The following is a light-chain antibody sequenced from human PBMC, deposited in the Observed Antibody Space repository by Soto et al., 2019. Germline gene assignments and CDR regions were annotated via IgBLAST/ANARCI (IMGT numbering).Light chain of an antibody. J-gene: IGKJ1*01. CDR2: DAS. CDR3: QQYNSYPWT. V-gene: IGKV1-5*01. Sequence: IQMTQSPSSLSASVGGRVTITCQASQNINNYLNWYQQKPGKAPKLLIYDASSLESGVPSRFSGSGSGTEFTLTITSLQPDDFATYYCQQYNSYPWTFGQGTKVDIK. CDR1: QNINNY.